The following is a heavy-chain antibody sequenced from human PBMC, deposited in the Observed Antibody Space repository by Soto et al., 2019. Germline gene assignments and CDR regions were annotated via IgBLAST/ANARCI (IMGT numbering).Heavy chain of an antibody. Sequence: DVQLVESGGGLVKPGGSLRLSCAASGFNFHTYTMTWVRQAPGKGLEWVSYISGTRETIFYADSVKGRFTISRDNAKNSLYLQLDSLREEETAVYYCATGYCRSDNCHFTHWGQGTLVTVSS. V-gene: IGHV3-48*02. J-gene: IGHJ4*02. D-gene: IGHD2-2*03. CDR3: ATGYCRSDNCHFTH. CDR1: GFNFHTYT. CDR2: ISGTRETI.